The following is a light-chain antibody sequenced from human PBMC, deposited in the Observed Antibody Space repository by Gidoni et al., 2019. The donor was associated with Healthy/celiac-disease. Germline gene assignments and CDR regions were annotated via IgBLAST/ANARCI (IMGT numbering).Light chain of an antibody. CDR1: QSVSSN. CDR2: GAS. CDR3: QQYNNRLMCS. J-gene: IGKJ2*04. V-gene: IGKV3-15*01. Sequence: EIVMTQSPATLSVSPGERATLSCRASQSVSSNLAWYQQKPGQAPRLLIYGASTRATGIPARFSGSGSGTEFTLTISSLQSEDFAVYYCQQYNNRLMCSFGQGTKLEIK.